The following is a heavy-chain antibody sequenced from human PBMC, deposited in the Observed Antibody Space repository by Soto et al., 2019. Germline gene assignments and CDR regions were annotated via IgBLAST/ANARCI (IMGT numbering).Heavy chain of an antibody. CDR3: ARGVVVVVAAAYPGPSDAFDI. CDR1: GYTFTTYA. V-gene: IGHV1-3*01. CDR2: INAGNGNT. J-gene: IGHJ3*02. D-gene: IGHD2-15*01. Sequence: ASETVSSTASGYTFTTYAMHWVRQAPGQRREWMGWINAGNGNTKYSQKCQSRVTITRDTSASTAYMELSSLRSEDTAVYYCARGVVVVVAAAYPGPSDAFDIWGQGTMVTVSS.